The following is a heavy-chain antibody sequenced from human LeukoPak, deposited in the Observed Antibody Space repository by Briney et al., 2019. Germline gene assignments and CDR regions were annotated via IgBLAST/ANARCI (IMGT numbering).Heavy chain of an antibody. CDR3: AKDGANYYDSSGYYYTEYFQH. CDR2: ISGSGGST. V-gene: IGHV3-23*01. D-gene: IGHD3-22*01. CDR1: GFTFSDYS. J-gene: IGHJ1*01. Sequence: PGGSLRLSCAASGFTFSDYSMNWVRQAPGKGLEWVSAISGSGGSTYYADSVKGRFTISRDNSKNTLYLQMNSLRAEDTAVYYCAKDGANYYDSSGYYYTEYFQHWGQGTLVTVSS.